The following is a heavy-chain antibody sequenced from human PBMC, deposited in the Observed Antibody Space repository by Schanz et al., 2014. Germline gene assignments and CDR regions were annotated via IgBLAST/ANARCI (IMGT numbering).Heavy chain of an antibody. CDR3: ARDRDQWDGNFCDF. D-gene: IGHD1-26*01. CDR1: GYTFTSYG. V-gene: IGHV1-18*04. J-gene: IGHJ4*02. CDR2: ISAYNGNT. Sequence: QVQLVQSGAEVKKPGASVKVSCKASGYTFTSYGISWVRQAPGQRLEWLGWISAYNGNTNYAQRLQGTVTMTTDTSTSTAYMELRSLRSDDTAMYYCARDRDQWDGNFCDFWGQGTLVTVSS.